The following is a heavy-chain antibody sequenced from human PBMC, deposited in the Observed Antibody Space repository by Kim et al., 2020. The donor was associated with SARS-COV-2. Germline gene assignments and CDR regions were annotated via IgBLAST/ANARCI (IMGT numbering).Heavy chain of an antibody. D-gene: IGHD3-3*01. Sequence: GGSLRLSCAASGFTFSYGWMSWVRQAPGKGLEWVANIKQDGSEKYYVDSVKGRFTISRDNAKNSLYLQMNSLRAEDTAVYYCARTDGVLEWFLSKYYYYYCMDVWGQGTTVTVSS. CDR3: ARTDGVLEWFLSKYYYYYCMDV. CDR1: GFTFSYGW. J-gene: IGHJ6*02. V-gene: IGHV3-7*03. CDR2: IKQDGSEK.